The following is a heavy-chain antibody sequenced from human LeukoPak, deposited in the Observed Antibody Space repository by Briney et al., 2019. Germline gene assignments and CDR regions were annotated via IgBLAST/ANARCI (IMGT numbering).Heavy chain of an antibody. D-gene: IGHD6-13*01. J-gene: IGHJ4*02. CDR3: ARGYSSSWYSFDY. CDR1: GGSFSGYY. V-gene: IGHV4-34*01. Sequence: SETLSLTCAVYGGSFSGYYWSWIRQPPGKGLEWIGEINHSGSTNYNPSLKSRVTISVDTSKNQFFLKLSSVTAADTAVYYCARGYSSSWYSFDYWGQGTLVTVSS. CDR2: INHSGST.